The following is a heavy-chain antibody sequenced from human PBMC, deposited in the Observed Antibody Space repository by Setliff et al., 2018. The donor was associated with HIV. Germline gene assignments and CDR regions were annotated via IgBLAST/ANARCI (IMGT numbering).Heavy chain of an antibody. D-gene: IGHD3-3*01. J-gene: IGHJ4*02. V-gene: IGHV4-59*01. CDR2: IFYTGSI. CDR3: ARAYYDLWSNYYTGIPY. Sequence: SETLSLTCTVSDVSISAYYWSWIRQPPGKGLEWIGDIFYTGSINYNPSLKSRVTISVDTSKNQFSLTLISVTAADTAVYYCARAYYDLWSNYYTGIPYWGQGTLVTVSS. CDR1: DVSISAYY.